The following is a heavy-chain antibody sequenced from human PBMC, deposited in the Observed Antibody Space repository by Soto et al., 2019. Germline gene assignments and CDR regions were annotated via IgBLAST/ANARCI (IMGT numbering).Heavy chain of an antibody. Sequence: ASVKVSCKASGYTFTDYHVHWVRQAPGQGLEWMGWIHSKSGGTNYAQKFQGRVTMTRDTSISTAYMELSRLTYDDTAVYYCARGGITVFGVIDYWGQGTPVTVSS. CDR1: GYTFTDYH. J-gene: IGHJ4*02. CDR2: IHSKSGGT. D-gene: IGHD3-3*01. CDR3: ARGGITVFGVIDY. V-gene: IGHV1-2*02.